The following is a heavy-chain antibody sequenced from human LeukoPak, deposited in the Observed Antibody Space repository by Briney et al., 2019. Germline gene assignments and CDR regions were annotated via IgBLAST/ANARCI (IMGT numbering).Heavy chain of an antibody. CDR2: IKQDRSEK. CDR1: GFTFTNYW. Sequence: GGSLRLSCAASGFTFTNYWMSWVCQAPGKGLELVANIKQDRSEKYYVDSVKGRFTISRDNAKNSLYLQMNSLRAEDTAVYYCARLREIPVFGVVTKSTSYFDYWGQGTLVTVSS. CDR3: ARLREIPVFGVVTKSTSYFDY. V-gene: IGHV3-7*01. D-gene: IGHD3-3*01. J-gene: IGHJ4*02.